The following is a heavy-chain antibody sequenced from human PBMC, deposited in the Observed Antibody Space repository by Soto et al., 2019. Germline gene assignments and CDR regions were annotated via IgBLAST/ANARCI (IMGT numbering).Heavy chain of an antibody. CDR1: GFTFGDYA. Sequence: GGSLRLCCTASGFTFGDYAMSWFRQAPGKGLEWVGFIRSKAYGGTTEYAASVKGRFTISRDDSKSIAYLQMNSLKTEDTAVYYCTRYYCSSTSCYAGGTDYWGQGTLVTVS. CDR2: IRSKAYGGTT. V-gene: IGHV3-49*03. CDR3: TRYYCSSTSCYAGGTDY. D-gene: IGHD2-2*01. J-gene: IGHJ4*02.